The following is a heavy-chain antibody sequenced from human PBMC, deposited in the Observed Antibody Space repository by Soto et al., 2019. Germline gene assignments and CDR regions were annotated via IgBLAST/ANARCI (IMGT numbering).Heavy chain of an antibody. Sequence: KTSETLSLTCGVSGYSISRGYYWDWIRQPPGKGLEWIGRIYHSGTTSYNPSLKSRVTISVDTSKNQFYLKVNSVTAADTAVYYCERSSLRGVFHPWGQGPLLTVS. CDR2: IYHSGTT. V-gene: IGHV4-38-2*01. CDR1: GYSISRGYY. J-gene: IGHJ5*02. D-gene: IGHD3-10*01. CDR3: ERSSLRGVFHP.